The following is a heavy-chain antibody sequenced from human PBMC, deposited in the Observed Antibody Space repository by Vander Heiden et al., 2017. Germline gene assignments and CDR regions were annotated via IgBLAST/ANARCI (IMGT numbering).Heavy chain of an antibody. J-gene: IGHJ2*01. CDR1: GGTFNIYT. Sequence: QVQLVQSGAEVKKPESSVKVSCKASGGTFNIYTIHWVRQAPGQGLEWMGGSVPIIGTANDAQKFQGRVTITADESTSTAYMELTSLRSEDTAVYYCASVLGDWRFDLWGRGTLVTVSS. CDR3: ASVLGDWRFDL. V-gene: IGHV1-69*01. CDR2: SVPIIGTA. D-gene: IGHD3-16*01.